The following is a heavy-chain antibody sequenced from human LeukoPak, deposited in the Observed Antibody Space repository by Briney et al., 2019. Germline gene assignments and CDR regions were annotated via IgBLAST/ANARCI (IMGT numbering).Heavy chain of an antibody. Sequence: ASVKVSCKASGYTFTGYYMHWVRQAPGQGLEWMGWINPNSGGTNYAQKFQGRVTMTRDTSISTAYMELSRLRSDDTAVYYCARAYLGYCSSTSCPTGLGYWGQGTLVTVSS. CDR3: ARAYLGYCSSTSCPTGLGY. D-gene: IGHD2-2*01. V-gene: IGHV1-2*02. J-gene: IGHJ4*02. CDR2: INPNSGGT. CDR1: GYTFTGYY.